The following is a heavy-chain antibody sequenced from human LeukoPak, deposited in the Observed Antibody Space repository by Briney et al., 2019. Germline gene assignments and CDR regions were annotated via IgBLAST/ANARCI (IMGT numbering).Heavy chain of an antibody. V-gene: IGHV3-21*04. CDR2: IRSSSTST. J-gene: IGHJ4*02. D-gene: IGHD3-16*02. CDR1: GFTFSNYS. Sequence: GGSLRLSCAASGFTFSNYSMNWVRQAPGKGLEWVSYIRSSSTSTYYADSVKGRFTISRDNAKNSLYLQMNSLRAEDTAVYYCARGYRRWLVFDYWGQGTLVTVSS. CDR3: ARGYRRWLVFDY.